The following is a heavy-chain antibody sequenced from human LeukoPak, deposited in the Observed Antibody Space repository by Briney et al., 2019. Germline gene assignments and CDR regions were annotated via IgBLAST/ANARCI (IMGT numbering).Heavy chain of an antibody. J-gene: IGHJ6*03. V-gene: IGHV4-4*09. CDR2: IYTSGST. CDR3: ARFGYYGSGSYYHYYYYYMDV. CDR1: GGSISSYY. Sequence: SETLSLTCTVSGGSISSYYWSWIRQPPGKGLERIGYIYTSGSTNYNPSLKSRVTISVDTSKNQFSLKLSSVTAADTAVYYCARFGYYGSGSYYHYYYYYMDVWGKGTTVTVSS. D-gene: IGHD3-10*01.